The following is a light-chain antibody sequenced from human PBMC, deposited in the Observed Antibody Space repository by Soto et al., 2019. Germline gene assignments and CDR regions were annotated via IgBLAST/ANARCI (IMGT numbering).Light chain of an antibody. CDR2: GAS. CDR1: QSVSVY. J-gene: IGKJ4*01. CDR3: QRYKDWPPLT. V-gene: IGKV3-15*01. Sequence: IILTQSPGTLSVSPGETVTLVCRASQSVSVYLAWYQQKSGQPPRLLIHGASDRATGVPARFSGSGSGTEFTLRISSLQSEDFGTYYCQRYKDWPPLTFGGGTRVDIK.